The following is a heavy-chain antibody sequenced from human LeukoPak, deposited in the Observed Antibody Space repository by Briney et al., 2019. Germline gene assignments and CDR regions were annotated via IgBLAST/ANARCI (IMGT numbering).Heavy chain of an antibody. V-gene: IGHV3-23*01. J-gene: IGHJ6*03. D-gene: IGHD6-19*01. Sequence: GGSLRLSCAASGFTFSSYAMSWVRQAPGKGLEWVSAISGSGGSTYYADSVKGRFTISRDNSKNTLYLQMNSLRTEDTAVYYCAKGSIAVAGNARYYYYMDVWGKGTTVTVSS. CDR3: AKGSIAVAGNARYYYYMDV. CDR1: GFTFSSYA. CDR2: ISGSGGST.